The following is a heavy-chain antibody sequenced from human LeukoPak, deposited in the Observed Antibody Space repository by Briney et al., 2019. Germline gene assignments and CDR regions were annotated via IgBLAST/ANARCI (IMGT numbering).Heavy chain of an antibody. CDR3: ARETAMLDY. CDR1: GFTFSSYS. CDR2: ISSSSSYI. Sequence: GGSLRLPCAASGFTFSSYSMNWVRQAPGKGLEWVSSISSSSSYIYYAGSVKGRFTISRDNAKNSLYLQMNSLRAEDTAVYYCARETAMLDYWGQGTLVTVSS. J-gene: IGHJ4*02. V-gene: IGHV3-21*01. D-gene: IGHD5-18*01.